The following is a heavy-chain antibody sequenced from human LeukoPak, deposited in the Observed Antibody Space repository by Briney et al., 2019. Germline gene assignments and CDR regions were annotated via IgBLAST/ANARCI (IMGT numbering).Heavy chain of an antibody. J-gene: IGHJ4*02. CDR2: ISGSGGST. CDR3: AKDPTPLRYFDYQTDY. Sequence: GGSLRLSCAASGFTSSSYAMSWVRQAPGQGLEWVSGISGSGGSTYYADSVKGRVTISRDDSKNTLYLQMNSLRAEDTAVYYCAKDPTPLRYFDYQTDYWGQGTLDTVSS. V-gene: IGHV3-23*01. D-gene: IGHD3-9*01. CDR1: GFTSSSYA.